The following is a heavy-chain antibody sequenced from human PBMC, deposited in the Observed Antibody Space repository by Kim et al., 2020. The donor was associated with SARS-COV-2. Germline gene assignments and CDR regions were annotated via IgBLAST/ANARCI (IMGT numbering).Heavy chain of an antibody. Sequence: GGSLRLSCAASGFTFSSYSMNWVRQAPGKGLEWVSSVSRSSSYIYYADSLKGRFTISRDNARNSLYLQMNSLRAEDTAVYYCARGSGDYPDVYVDFDYWG. V-gene: IGHV3-21*01. J-gene: IGHJ4*01. CDR1: GFTFSSYS. D-gene: IGHD4-17*01. CDR3: ARGSGDYPDVYVDFDY. CDR2: VSRSSSYI.